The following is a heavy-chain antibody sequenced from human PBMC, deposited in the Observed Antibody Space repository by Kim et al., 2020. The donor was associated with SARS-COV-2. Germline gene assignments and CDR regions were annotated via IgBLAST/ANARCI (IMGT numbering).Heavy chain of an antibody. CDR1: GFRSSGYA. CDR3: VKHLDIVVESAFFGLDY. CDR2: ITGGGENT. Sequence: GGSLRLSCAASGFRSSGYAMSWVRQAPGKGLEWVAGITGGGENTHYGDSVKGRFTISRDNSKNSLYLQMNRLRAEDTALYYCVKHLDIVVESAFFGLDYWGQGTLVTV. V-gene: IGHV3-23*01. J-gene: IGHJ4*02. D-gene: IGHD2-2*03.